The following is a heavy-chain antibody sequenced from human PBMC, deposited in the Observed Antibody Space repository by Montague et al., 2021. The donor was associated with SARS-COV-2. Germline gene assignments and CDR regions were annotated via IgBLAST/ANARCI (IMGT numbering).Heavy chain of an antibody. D-gene: IGHD7-27*01. J-gene: IGHJ5*02. CDR1: GFTFSQYW. CDR3: AGLGMLAPGPNWFDP. V-gene: IGHV3-7*03. Sequence: SLRLSCAASGFTFSQYWMSWVRQAPGKELEWVANINQDGSEIYLVDSLKGRFSISRDNAKNSLYLQVNSLRAEDTAVYYCAGLGMLAPGPNWFDPWGQGTLVTVSS. CDR2: INQDGSEI.